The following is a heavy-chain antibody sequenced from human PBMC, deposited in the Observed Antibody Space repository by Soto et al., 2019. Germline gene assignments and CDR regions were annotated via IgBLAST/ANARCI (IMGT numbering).Heavy chain of an antibody. Sequence: QVQLVESGGGVVQPRKSLRLSCAASGFTFSRYGMHWVRQAPGKGLEWVAIIWYDGSNKYYADSVKGRFTISRDNSKNTLYLQMNSLRAEDTAMYYCATHSSNYYVGDYWGQGTLVTVSS. D-gene: IGHD6-13*01. CDR3: ATHSSNYYVGDY. V-gene: IGHV3-33*01. J-gene: IGHJ4*02. CDR1: GFTFSRYG. CDR2: IWYDGSNK.